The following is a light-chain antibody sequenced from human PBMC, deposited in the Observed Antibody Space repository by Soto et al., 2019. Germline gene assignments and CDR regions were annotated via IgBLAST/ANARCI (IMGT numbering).Light chain of an antibody. V-gene: IGKV3-15*01. CDR1: HSVSSN. CDR2: GAS. Sequence: VMTQTPATPSLSAGVRATLSSRARHSVSSNLAWYQQKPGRAPRLLINGASTRATGIPARFSGSGSGTEFTLTISSLQSEDFSVYYYQQYNNWPPWTFGQGTRVDIK. CDR3: QQYNNWPPWT. J-gene: IGKJ1*01.